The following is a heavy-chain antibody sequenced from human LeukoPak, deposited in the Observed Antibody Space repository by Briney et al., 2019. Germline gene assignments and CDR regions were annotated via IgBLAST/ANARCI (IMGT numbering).Heavy chain of an antibody. CDR2: INGDGSST. V-gene: IGHV3-74*01. J-gene: IGHJ4*02. CDR3: ARALGDI. CDR1: GFTFSTYW. Sequence: GGYLRISCAASGFTFSTYWMHWVRQAPGKGLVWVSRINGDGSSTSYGDSVKGRFTISRNNAKSTLYLQMNGLRVEDTAVYYCARALGDIRGQGTLVTVSS.